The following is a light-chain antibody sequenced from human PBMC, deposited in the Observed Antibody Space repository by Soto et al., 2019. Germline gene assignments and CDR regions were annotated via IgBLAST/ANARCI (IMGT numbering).Light chain of an antibody. Sequence: QSALTQPASVSGSPGQSITISCTGTSSDVGSYNLVSWYQQHPGKAPKLIIYEGNKRPSGVSNRFSGSKSGNTASLTISGLQAEDEADYYCCSYAGGSTGVFGGGTKLTVL. CDR3: CSYAGGSTGV. J-gene: IGLJ3*02. CDR2: EGN. CDR1: SSDVGSYNL. V-gene: IGLV2-23*01.